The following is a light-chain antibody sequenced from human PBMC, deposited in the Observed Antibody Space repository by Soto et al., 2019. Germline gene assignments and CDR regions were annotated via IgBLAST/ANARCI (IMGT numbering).Light chain of an antibody. V-gene: IGKV3-15*01. CDR1: QSVSSN. CDR2: GAS. J-gene: IGKJ5*01. CDR3: QQYNTWPPIT. Sequence: EIVMTQSPATLSVSPGERATLSCRASQSVSSNLAWYQQKPGQAPRLLIYGASTRATGLPARFSGSGSGTDFTLTISSLQSEDFAVYYCQQYNTWPPITVGQGTRLEI.